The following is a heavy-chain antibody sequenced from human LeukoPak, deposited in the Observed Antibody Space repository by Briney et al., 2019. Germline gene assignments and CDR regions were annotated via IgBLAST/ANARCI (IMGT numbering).Heavy chain of an antibody. CDR2: IWYDGSNK. CDR3: AGGVPAYYYYGMDV. V-gene: IGHV3-33*01. CDR1: GFTFSSYG. J-gene: IGHJ6*02. Sequence: GRSLRLSCAASGFTFSSYGMHWVRQAPGKGLEWVAVIWYDGSNKYYADSVKGRFTISRDNSKNTLYLRMNSLRAEDTAVYYCAGGVPAYYYYGMDVWGQGTTVTVSS. D-gene: IGHD2-2*01.